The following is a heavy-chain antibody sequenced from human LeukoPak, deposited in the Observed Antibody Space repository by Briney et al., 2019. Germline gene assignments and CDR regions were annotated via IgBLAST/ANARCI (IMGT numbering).Heavy chain of an antibody. Sequence: GGSLRLSCAASGFTFSSYAMNWVRQAPGKGLEWVSYIDLSGSILYYVDSVKGRFTISRDNAKNTLYLQMNSLRAEDTAVYYCARSRMVATADYWGQGTLVTVSS. CDR2: IDLSGSIL. CDR1: GFTFSSYA. J-gene: IGHJ4*02. V-gene: IGHV3-48*04. CDR3: ARSRMVATADY. D-gene: IGHD5-12*01.